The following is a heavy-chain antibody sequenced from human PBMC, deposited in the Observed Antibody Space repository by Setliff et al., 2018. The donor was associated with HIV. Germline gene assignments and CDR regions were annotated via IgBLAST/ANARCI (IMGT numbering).Heavy chain of an antibody. CDR2: IIPIFET. J-gene: IGHJ1*01. CDR3: ATVRGHYYGSSGQEYFQH. D-gene: IGHD3-22*01. CDR1: GYTFTSYG. V-gene: IGHV1-69*06. Sequence: SVKVSCKASGYTFTSYGIGWVRQAPGQGLEWMGGIIPIFETIYAEKFQGRVTMTEDTSTDTAYMELSSLRSEDTAVYYCATVRGHYYGSSGQEYFQHWGQGTLVTVSS.